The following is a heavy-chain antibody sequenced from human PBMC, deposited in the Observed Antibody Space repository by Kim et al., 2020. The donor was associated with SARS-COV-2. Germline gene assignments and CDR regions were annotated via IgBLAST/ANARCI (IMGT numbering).Heavy chain of an antibody. V-gene: IGHV3-7*04. J-gene: IGHJ6*02. D-gene: IGHD6-13*01. CDR3: ARFSLDSSSWYDYYYGMDV. Sequence: GRFTISRDNAKNSLYLQMNSLRAEDTAVYYCARFSLDSSSWYDYYYGMDVWGQGTTVTVSS.